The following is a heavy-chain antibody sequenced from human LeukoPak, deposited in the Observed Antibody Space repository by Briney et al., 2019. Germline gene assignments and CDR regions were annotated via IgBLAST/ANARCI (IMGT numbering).Heavy chain of an antibody. Sequence: SETLSLTCNVPGVSITTGSYYWTWIRQHPGKGLEWIGFIYYSGRTDYSPSLKSRAAISLDTSKNQFSLKLNSVTAADTAVYYCARRRRDGYNFYFDFWGQGSLVAVSS. D-gene: IGHD5-24*01. J-gene: IGHJ4*02. CDR1: GVSITTGSYY. CDR3: ARRRRDGYNFYFDF. CDR2: IYYSGRT. V-gene: IGHV4-31*03.